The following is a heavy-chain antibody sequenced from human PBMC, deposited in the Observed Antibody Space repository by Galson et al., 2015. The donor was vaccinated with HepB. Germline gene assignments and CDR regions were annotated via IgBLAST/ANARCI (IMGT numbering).Heavy chain of an antibody. J-gene: IGHJ4*02. Sequence: CAISGDSVSSNSASWNWIRQSPSRGLEWLGRTYYRSKWYNDYAVSVKSRITINPDTSKNQFSLQLKSVTPEDTAVYYRASQDGHIWGQGTLVTVSA. V-gene: IGHV6-1*01. CDR1: GDSVSSNSAS. D-gene: IGHD4-17*01. CDR2: TYYRSKWYN. CDR3: ASQDGHI.